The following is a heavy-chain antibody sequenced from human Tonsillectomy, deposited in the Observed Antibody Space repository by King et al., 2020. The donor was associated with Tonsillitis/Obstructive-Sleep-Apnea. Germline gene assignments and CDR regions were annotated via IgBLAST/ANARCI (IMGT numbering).Heavy chain of an antibody. CDR1: GFTFSSYS. V-gene: IGHV3-48*02. CDR2: ISSSNNTV. J-gene: IGHJ4*02. CDR3: ARLRYCSRASCYEGVDY. D-gene: IGHD2-2*01. Sequence: VQLVESGGGLVQPGGSLRLSCAASGFTFSSYSMNWVRQAPGKGLEWVSYISSSNNTVYYADSVKGRFTISRDNAKNSLYLQMNSLRDEDTAVYYCARLRYCSRASCYEGVDYWGQGTLVTVSS.